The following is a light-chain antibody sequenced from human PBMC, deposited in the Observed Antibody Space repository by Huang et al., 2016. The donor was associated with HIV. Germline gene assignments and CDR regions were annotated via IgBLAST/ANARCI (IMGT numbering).Light chain of an antibody. V-gene: IGKV3-20*01. CDR1: QSVTNRY. CDR3: QQFGSSPLT. Sequence: EIVLTQSPDTLSLSPGERATLSCRASQSVTNRYLAWYQKKPGQAPRLLIYGASSRATGIPDRFSGSGSGTDFTLTISSLEPEDYAVYYCQQFGSSPLTFGPGTKVDIK. J-gene: IGKJ3*01. CDR2: GAS.